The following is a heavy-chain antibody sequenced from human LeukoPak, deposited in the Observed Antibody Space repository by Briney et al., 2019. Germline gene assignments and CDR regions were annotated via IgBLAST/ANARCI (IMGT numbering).Heavy chain of an antibody. Sequence: GGSLRLSCAASGFTFSSYGMHWVRQAPGKGLEWVAVISYDGSHKYSADSVKGRFTISRDNAKNSLYLQMNSLRDEDTAVYYYARGLPSSGWGQGTLVTVSS. CDR3: ARGLPSSG. CDR1: GFTFSSYG. D-gene: IGHD6-19*01. J-gene: IGHJ4*02. V-gene: IGHV3-30*03. CDR2: ISYDGSHK.